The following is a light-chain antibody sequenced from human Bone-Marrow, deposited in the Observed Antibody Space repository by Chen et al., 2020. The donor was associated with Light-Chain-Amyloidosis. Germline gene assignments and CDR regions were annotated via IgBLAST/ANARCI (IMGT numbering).Light chain of an antibody. CDR3: QQSNSYPWT. J-gene: IGKJ1*01. CDR1: QSMDSW. V-gene: IGKV1-5*03. Sequence: DIQMSQSPSTLAASVGDRVTITCRASQSMDSWVAWYQQKPGRAPKVLIYKTSNLQNGVPSRVSGSGSGTEFTLTISSLQPDDFATYFCQQSNSYPWTFGQGTQVEIK. CDR2: KTS.